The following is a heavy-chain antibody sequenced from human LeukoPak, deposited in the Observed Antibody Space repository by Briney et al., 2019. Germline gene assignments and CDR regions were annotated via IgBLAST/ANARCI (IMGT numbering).Heavy chain of an antibody. V-gene: IGHV3-7*01. D-gene: IGHD6-19*01. CDR1: GFTFSSYW. CDR2: IKQDGSEK. CDR3: AKWLTQYHYYMDA. Sequence: GGSLRLSCAASGFTFSSYWMSWVRQAPGKGLEWVANIKQDGSEKYYVDSVKGRFTISRDNAKNSLYLQMNSLTAEDTAVYYCAKWLTQYHYYMDAWGKGTTVTVSS. J-gene: IGHJ6*03.